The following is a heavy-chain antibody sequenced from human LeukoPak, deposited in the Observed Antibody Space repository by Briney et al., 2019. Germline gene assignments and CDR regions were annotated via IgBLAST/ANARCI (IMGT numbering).Heavy chain of an antibody. V-gene: IGHV4-34*01. J-gene: IGHJ4*02. CDR3: ARRQVFDNWNYSNPYYFDY. CDR2: INHSGST. D-gene: IGHD1-7*01. Sequence: SETLSLTCAVYGGSFSGYYWSWIRQPPGKGLEWIAEINHSGSTNYNPSLKSRVTISVDTSRNQFSLKLSSVTAADTAVYYCARRQVFDNWNYSNPYYFDYWGQGTLVTVSS. CDR1: GGSFSGYY.